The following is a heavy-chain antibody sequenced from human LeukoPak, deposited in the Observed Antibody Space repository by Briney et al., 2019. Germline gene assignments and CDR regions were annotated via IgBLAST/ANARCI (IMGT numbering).Heavy chain of an antibody. Sequence: QPGGSLRLSCAASGFTFSQYSINWVRQAPGKGLEWVSHLRYTGETFYADSVKGRFTISRDNSKNTLYLQMNSLRAEDTAVYYCAKRLLFGVLMKNAMDVWGQGTTVTVSS. V-gene: IGHV3-23*01. CDR1: GFTFSQYS. CDR2: LRYTGET. CDR3: AKRLLFGVLMKNAMDV. J-gene: IGHJ6*02. D-gene: IGHD3-3*01.